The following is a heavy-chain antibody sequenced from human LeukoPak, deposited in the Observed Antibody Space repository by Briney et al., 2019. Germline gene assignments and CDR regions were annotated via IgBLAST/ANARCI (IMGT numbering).Heavy chain of an antibody. J-gene: IGHJ4*02. D-gene: IGHD6-25*01. V-gene: IGHV3-11*01. CDR2: ISSSGSTI. CDR1: GFTFSDYY. CDR3: ARVQGFSGPCSDY. Sequence: PGGSVRLPCAASGFTFSDYYMSWIRQAPGKGLEWVSYISSSGSTIYYADSVKGRFTISRDNAKNSLYLQMNSLRAEDTAMYYCARVQGFSGPCSDYWGRGTVVPVSS.